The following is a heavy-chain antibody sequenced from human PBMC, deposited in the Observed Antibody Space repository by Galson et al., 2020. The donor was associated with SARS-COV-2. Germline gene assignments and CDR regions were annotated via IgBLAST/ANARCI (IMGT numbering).Heavy chain of an antibody. Sequence: SVKVSCKASGGTFSSYAISWVRQAPGQGLEWMGGIIPIFGTANYAQKFQGRVTITADESTSTAYMELSSLRSEDTAVYYCTRDRRFLMTTVTGYYFDYWGQGTLVTVSS. D-gene: IGHD4-4*01. CDR1: GGTFSSYA. V-gene: IGHV1-69*13. CDR2: IIPIFGTA. J-gene: IGHJ4*02. CDR3: TRDRRFLMTTVTGYYFDY.